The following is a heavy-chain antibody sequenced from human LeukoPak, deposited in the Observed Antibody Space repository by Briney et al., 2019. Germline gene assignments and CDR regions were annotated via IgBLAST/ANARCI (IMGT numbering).Heavy chain of an antibody. J-gene: IGHJ4*02. CDR2: ISSNGGST. CDR3: ARYYDFWSGYNFDY. Sequence: PGGSLRLSCAASGFTFSSYAMHWVRQAPGKGLEYVSAISSNGGSTYYANSVKGRFTISRDNSKNTLYLQMGSLRAEDMAVYYCARYYDFWSGYNFDYWGQGTLVTVSS. D-gene: IGHD3-3*01. V-gene: IGHV3-64*01. CDR1: GFTFSSYA.